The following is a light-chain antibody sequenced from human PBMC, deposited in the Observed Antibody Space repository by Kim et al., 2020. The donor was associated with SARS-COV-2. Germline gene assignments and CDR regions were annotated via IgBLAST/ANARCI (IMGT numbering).Light chain of an antibody. J-gene: IGLJ3*02. CDR3: QVWDRSSDWV. Sequence: VARGERARNGWGEDKRGRKSDRWDQHVAGQAPVVVIYYDSDRPTGIRDRFSGSNSGNTATLTISRVEAGDEADYYCQVWDRSSDWVFGGGTQLTVL. CDR1: KRGRKS. CDR2: YDS. V-gene: IGLV3-21*01.